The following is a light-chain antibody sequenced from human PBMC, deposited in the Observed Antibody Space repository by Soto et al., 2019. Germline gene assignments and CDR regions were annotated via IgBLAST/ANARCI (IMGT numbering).Light chain of an antibody. CDR1: QTISSW. CDR2: KAS. J-gene: IGKJ1*01. CDR3: QHCNSYSEA. V-gene: IGKV1-5*03. Sequence: IQMTQSPSSLSASVGDRVTITCRASQTISSWLAWYQQKPGKAPKLLIYKASTLKSGVPSRFSGSGSGTEFTLTISSLQPDDFATYYCQHCNSYSEAFGQGNKGDIK.